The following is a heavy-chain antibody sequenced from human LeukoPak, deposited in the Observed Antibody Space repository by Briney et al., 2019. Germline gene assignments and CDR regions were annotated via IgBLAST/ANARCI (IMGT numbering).Heavy chain of an antibody. CDR3: AKAEVARNWNHPFDY. CDR1: GFTFSSYA. J-gene: IGHJ4*02. D-gene: IGHD1-14*01. V-gene: IGHV3-23*01. CDR2: ISGSGGST. Sequence: PGGSLRLSCAASGFTFSSYAMSWVRKAPGKGLEWVSAISGSGGSTYYADSVKGRFTISRDNSKNTLYLQMNSLRAEDTAVYYCAKAEVARNWNHPFDYWGQGTLVTVSS.